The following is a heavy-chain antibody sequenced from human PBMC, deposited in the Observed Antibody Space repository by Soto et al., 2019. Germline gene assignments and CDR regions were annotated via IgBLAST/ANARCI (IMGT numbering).Heavy chain of an antibody. CDR2: IWFDRSNK. V-gene: IGHV3-33*01. D-gene: IGHD6-13*01. CDR1: GFTFSSYG. J-gene: IGHJ4*02. CDR3: AHSSSWYYFDY. Sequence: PGGSLRLSCAASGFTFSSYGMHWVRQPPGKGLEWVAVIWFDRSNKHYADSVKGRFTISRDNSKNTLYLQMNSLRAEDTAVYYCAHSSSWYYFDYWGQGTLVTVSS.